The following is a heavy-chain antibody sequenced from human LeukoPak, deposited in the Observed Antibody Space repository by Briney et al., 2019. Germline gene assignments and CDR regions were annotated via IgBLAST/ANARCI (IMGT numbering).Heavy chain of an antibody. CDR3: ARGLGATLNWFDP. CDR2: IYTSGST. V-gene: IGHV4-61*02. D-gene: IGHD1-26*01. Sequence: SQTLSLTCTVSGGSISSGSYYWRWIRRPAGKGLEWIGRIYTSGSTNYNPSLKSRVTISVDTSKNQFSLKLSSVTAADTAVYYCARGLGATLNWFDPWGQGTLVTVSS. CDR1: GGSISSGSYY. J-gene: IGHJ5*02.